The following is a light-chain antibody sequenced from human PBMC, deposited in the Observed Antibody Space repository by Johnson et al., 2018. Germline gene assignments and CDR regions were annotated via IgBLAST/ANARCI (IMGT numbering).Light chain of an antibody. CDR3: GTWDSSLSDGDV. V-gene: IGLV1-51*02. CDR1: SSNIGNNY. Sequence: QSVLTQPPSVSAAPGQKVTISCSGSSSNIGNNYVSWYQQLPGTAPKLLIYENNKRPSGIPDRFSGSKSGTSATLGITGLQTGDEADYYCGTWDSSLSDGDVFRTGTKVTAL. J-gene: IGLJ1*01. CDR2: ENN.